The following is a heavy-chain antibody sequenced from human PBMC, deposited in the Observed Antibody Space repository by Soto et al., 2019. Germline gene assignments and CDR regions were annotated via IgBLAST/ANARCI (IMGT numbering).Heavy chain of an antibody. Sequence: QVQLQESGPGLVKPSATLSLTCAVSGVSISSNNWWSWVRQPPGKGLEWIGEIYHSGSTNYNPSLKSRVTISVDKSKTQFSLKLSSMTAADTAVYYCATLKTYPIFGPYNWFDPWGQGTLVTVSS. CDR1: GVSISSNNW. D-gene: IGHD3-3*01. J-gene: IGHJ5*02. V-gene: IGHV4-4*02. CDR3: ATLKTYPIFGPYNWFDP. CDR2: IYHSGST.